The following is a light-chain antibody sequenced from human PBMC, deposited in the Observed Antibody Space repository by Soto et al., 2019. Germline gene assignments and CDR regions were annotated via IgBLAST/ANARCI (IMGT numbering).Light chain of an antibody. J-gene: IGLJ1*01. CDR2: VNSDGSH. V-gene: IGLV4-69*01. Sequence: QTVVTQSPSASASLGASVKLTSTLSSGQRKYAIAWHQQKPEKGPRYLMRVNSDGSHIRGDGIPDRFSGSSSGTERYLTISSLQSEDEADYYCQTWGTGIQVFGTGTKLTVL. CDR3: QTWGTGIQV. CDR1: SGQRKYA.